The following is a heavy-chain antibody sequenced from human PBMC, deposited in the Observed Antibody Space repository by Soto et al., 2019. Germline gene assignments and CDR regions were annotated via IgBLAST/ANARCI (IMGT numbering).Heavy chain of an antibody. V-gene: IGHV3-33*01. CDR1: GFTFSSYG. CDR3: ARVVGGWYFDL. J-gene: IGHJ2*01. Sequence: ESGGGVVQPGRSLRLSCAASGFTFSSYGMHWVRQAPGKGLEWVAVIWYDGSNKYYADSVKGRFTISRDNSKNTLYLQMNSLRAEDTAVYYCARVVGGWYFDLWGRGSLVTVSS. CDR2: IWYDGSNK. D-gene: IGHD2-15*01.